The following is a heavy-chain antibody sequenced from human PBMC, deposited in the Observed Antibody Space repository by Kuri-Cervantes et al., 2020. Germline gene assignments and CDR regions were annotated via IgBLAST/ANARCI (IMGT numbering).Heavy chain of an antibody. CDR2: ISNHGRQK. CDR3: AKEGGTTYYDILTGYYSD. V-gene: IGHV3-30*01. D-gene: IGHD3-9*01. J-gene: IGHJ4*02. Sequence: GGFLRLSCAASGFTFSTYAMHWVRQTPGKGLEWVSVISNHGRQKYYADSVKGRFTISRDDSKNSLYLQMNSLRAEDTALYYCAKEGGTTYYDILTGYYSDWGQGTLVTVSS. CDR1: GFTFSTYA.